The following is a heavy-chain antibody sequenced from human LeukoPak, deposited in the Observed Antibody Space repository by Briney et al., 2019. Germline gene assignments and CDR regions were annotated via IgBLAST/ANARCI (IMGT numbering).Heavy chain of an antibody. CDR2: IYYSGST. D-gene: IGHD2-2*01. V-gene: IGHV4-59*12. CDR3: AREEGRYCSSTSCLPFDP. J-gene: IGHJ5*02. Sequence: SETLSLTCTVSGGSISSYYWSWIRQPPGKGLEWIGYIYYSGSTNCNPSLKSRVTMSVDTSKNQFSLKLSSVTAADTAVYYCAREEGRYCSSTSCLPFDPWGQGTLVTVSS. CDR1: GGSISSYY.